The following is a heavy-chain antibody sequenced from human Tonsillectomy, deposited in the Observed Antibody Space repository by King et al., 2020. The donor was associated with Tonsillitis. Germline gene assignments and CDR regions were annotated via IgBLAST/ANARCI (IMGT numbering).Heavy chain of an antibody. CDR1: GFTFSNAW. V-gene: IGHV3-15*01. D-gene: IGHD2-21*01. J-gene: IGHJ4*02. CDR2: IKSNNDGGAT. CDR3: TTDGPTTILWWTKGSYSGYFDY. Sequence: VQLVESGGGLVKPGGSLRLSCAASGFTFSNAWMSWVRQAPGKGLEWVGRIKSNNDGGATDYAAPVKGRFIISRDDSKNTLYLQMNSLKAEDTAVYYCTTDGPTTILWWTKGSYSGYFDYWGQGTLVTVSS.